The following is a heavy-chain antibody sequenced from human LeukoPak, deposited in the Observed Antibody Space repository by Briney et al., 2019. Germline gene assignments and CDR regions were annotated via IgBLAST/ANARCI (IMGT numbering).Heavy chain of an antibody. CDR3: ARFQPDNNDEYNWFDP. Sequence: GGSLTLSCPPSGFTFNSYAMTWVRQGAGRGLEWVSTISGTSGTASYADSVEGRFSISRDDSKNTVYLQMTSLRGEDTAVYFCARFQPDNNDEYNWFDPWGQGTQVTVSS. CDR2: ISGTSGTA. CDR1: GFTFNSYA. D-gene: IGHD1-1*01. J-gene: IGHJ5*02. V-gene: IGHV3-23*01.